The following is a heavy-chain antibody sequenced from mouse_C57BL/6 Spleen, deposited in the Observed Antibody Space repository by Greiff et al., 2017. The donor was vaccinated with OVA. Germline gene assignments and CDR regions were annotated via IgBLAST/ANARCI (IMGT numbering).Heavy chain of an antibody. Sequence: QVQLQQPGTELVKPGASVKLSCKASGYTFTSYWMHWVKQRPGQGLEWIGNINPSNGGTNYNEKFKSKATLTVDKSSSTAYLQLSSLTSEDSAVYYGARWDSNYDYVDYWGQGTTLTVSS. V-gene: IGHV1-53*01. CDR1: GYTFTSYW. CDR2: INPSNGGT. D-gene: IGHD2-5*01. CDR3: ARWDSNYDYVDY. J-gene: IGHJ2*01.